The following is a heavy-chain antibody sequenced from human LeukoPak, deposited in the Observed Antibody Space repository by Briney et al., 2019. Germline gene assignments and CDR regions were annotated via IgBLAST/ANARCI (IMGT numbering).Heavy chain of an antibody. Sequence: SETLSLTCTVSGGSISSYYWSWIRQPPGKGLEWIGYIYYSGSTNYNPFLKSRVTISVDTSKNQFSLKLSSVTAADTAVYYCASLLTGGGYAFDIWGQGTMVTVSS. V-gene: IGHV4-59*12. CDR2: IYYSGST. D-gene: IGHD7-27*01. CDR3: ASLLTGGGYAFDI. J-gene: IGHJ3*02. CDR1: GGSISSYY.